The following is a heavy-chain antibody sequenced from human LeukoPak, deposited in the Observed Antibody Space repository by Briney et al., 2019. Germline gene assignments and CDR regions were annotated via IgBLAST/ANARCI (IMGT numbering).Heavy chain of an antibody. J-gene: IGHJ4*02. Sequence: GASVKVSCKASGYTFTGYYMHWVRQAPGQGLEWMGWINPNSGGTNYAQKFQGRVTMTRDTSISTAYMELSRLRSDDTAVYYCARDSQGDSSLSLQYYYDGGRGHFDYWGQGTLVTVSS. CDR1: GYTFTGYY. CDR2: INPNSGGT. D-gene: IGHD3-10*02. V-gene: IGHV1-2*02. CDR3: ARDSQGDSSLSLQYYYDGGRGHFDY.